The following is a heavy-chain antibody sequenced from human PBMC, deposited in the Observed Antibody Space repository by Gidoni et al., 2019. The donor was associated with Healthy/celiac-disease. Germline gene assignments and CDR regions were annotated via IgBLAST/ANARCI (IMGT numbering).Heavy chain of an antibody. CDR3: AKDGGHYDFWSGYYWEGPQYYFDY. CDR1: GFPFISLF. CDR2: ISYDGSNK. J-gene: IGHJ4*02. Sequence: QVQLVESGGGVVQPGRSLRLSCAASGFPFISLFMHWVRPAPGKGLEGGAVISYDGSNKYYADSVKGRFTISRDNSKNTLYLQMNSLRAEDTAVYYCAKDGGHYDFWSGYYWEGPQYYFDYWGQGTLVTVSS. V-gene: IGHV3-30*18. D-gene: IGHD3-3*01.